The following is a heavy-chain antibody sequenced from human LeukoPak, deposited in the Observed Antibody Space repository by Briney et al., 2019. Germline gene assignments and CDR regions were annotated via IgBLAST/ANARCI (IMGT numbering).Heavy chain of an antibody. D-gene: IGHD3-10*01. V-gene: IGHV4-59*01. CDR3: ARGLRFGAGFDY. CDR2: IYYSGST. Sequence: SETLSLTCNVSGGSISSNYWSWIRQPPGKGLEWIGYIYYSGSTNYNPSLKSRVTISVDTSKNQFSLKLSSVTAADTAVYYCARGLRFGAGFDYWGQGTLVTVSS. J-gene: IGHJ4*02. CDR1: GGSISSNY.